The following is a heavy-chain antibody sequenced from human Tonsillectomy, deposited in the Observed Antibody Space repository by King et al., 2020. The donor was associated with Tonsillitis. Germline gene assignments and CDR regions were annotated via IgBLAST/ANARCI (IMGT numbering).Heavy chain of an antibody. D-gene: IGHD1-26*01. CDR1: GFTFSTYS. CDR2: VYSGAMSI. Sequence: VQLVESGGGLVQPGGSLRLSCAASGFTFSTYSMNWVRQAPGKGLEWVSVVYSGAMSIKYADSVKGRFTISRDDSQNTVYLQMNSLRAEDTAVYYCAKDSSWGRDYFDYWGQGILVTVSS. V-gene: IGHV3-23*03. CDR3: AKDSSWGRDYFDY. J-gene: IGHJ4*02.